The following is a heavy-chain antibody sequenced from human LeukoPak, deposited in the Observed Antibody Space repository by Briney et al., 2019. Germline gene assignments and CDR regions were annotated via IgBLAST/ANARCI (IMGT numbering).Heavy chain of an antibody. CDR3: AKGRIVGATSVDY. J-gene: IGHJ4*02. V-gene: IGHV3-23*01. CDR2: ISGSGVST. CDR1: GFTFSNHD. Sequence: GGSLRLSCAASGFTFSNHDMTWIRQAPGKGLEWVSVISGSGVSTYYADSVKGRFTISRDNFKNTLYLQMNSLRAEDTAVYYCAKGRIVGATSVDYWGQGTLVTVSS. D-gene: IGHD1-26*01.